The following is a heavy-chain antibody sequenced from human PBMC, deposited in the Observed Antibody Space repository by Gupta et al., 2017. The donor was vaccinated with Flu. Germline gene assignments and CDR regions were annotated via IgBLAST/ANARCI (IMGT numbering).Heavy chain of an antibody. Sequence: AQLVQYGAEVKKPGSPVKVSCTASGGSFNSSAVSWVRPAPGQRPEWMGGIIPMLGIAAYAQKFQGRVTITADAFTSTVYMELSSLRSEYTAVYYCASEGFFTGARNWFDLWGQGTLVTVSS. CDR3: ASEGFFTGARNWFDL. V-gene: IGHV1-69*01. CDR2: IIPMLGIA. CDR1: GGSFNSSA. D-gene: IGHD2-8*02. J-gene: IGHJ5*02.